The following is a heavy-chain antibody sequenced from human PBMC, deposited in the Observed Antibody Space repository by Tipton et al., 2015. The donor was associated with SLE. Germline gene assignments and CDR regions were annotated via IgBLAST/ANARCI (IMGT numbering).Heavy chain of an antibody. CDR1: GGSFRGYY. CDR2: LFYSGST. CDR3: ARSAGYGSSWAHFDY. Sequence: TLSLTCAVYGGSFRGYYWSWIRQPPGKGLAWIGYLFYSGSTNYNPPPKSRVTLSVDTSKNPFSLKLSPVTAADTAVYYCARSAGYGSSWAHFDYWGQGTLVTVSS. J-gene: IGHJ4*02. D-gene: IGHD6-13*01. V-gene: IGHV4-59*01.